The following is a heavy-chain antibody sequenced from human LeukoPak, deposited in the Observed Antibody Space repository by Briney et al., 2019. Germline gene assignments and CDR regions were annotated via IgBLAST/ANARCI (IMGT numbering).Heavy chain of an antibody. CDR2: ISSSNSTI. CDR1: GFTFSSYS. CDR3: AKDFPAFDI. V-gene: IGHV3-48*01. Sequence: GGSLRLSCAASGFTFSSYSMNWVRQAPGKGLEWVSYISSSNSTIYYADSVKGRFTISRDNAKNSLYLQMNSLRAEDTAVYYCAKDFPAFDIWGQGTMVTVSS. J-gene: IGHJ3*02.